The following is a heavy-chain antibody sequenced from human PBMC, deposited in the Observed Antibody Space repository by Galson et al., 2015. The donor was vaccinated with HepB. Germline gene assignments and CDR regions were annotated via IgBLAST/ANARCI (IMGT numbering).Heavy chain of an antibody. CDR1: GFTFINYY. CDR2: ISNDGRSK. Sequence: SLRLSCAASGFTFINYYMSWVRQAPGKGLEWVAVISNDGRSKYYADSVKGRFTISRDNSRTTLYLQMNDLRAEDTAIYYCARDRDCGTTDCFNAFDVWGQGTMVTVSS. J-gene: IGHJ3*01. CDR3: ARDRDCGTTDCFNAFDV. V-gene: IGHV3-30*04. D-gene: IGHD1-14*01.